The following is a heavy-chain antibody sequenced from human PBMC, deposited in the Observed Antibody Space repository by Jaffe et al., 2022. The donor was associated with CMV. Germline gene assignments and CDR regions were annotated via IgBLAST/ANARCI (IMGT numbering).Heavy chain of an antibody. J-gene: IGHJ6*02. CDR3: TLPFWSGQTNYYYYGMDV. D-gene: IGHD3-3*01. CDR1: GFTFSGSA. Sequence: EVQLVESGGGLVQPGGSLKLSCAASGFTFSGSAMHWVRQASGKGLEWVGRIRSKANSYATAYAASVKGRFTISRDDSKNTAYLQMNSLKTEDTAVYYCTLPFWSGQTNYYYYGMDVWGQGTTVTVSS. CDR2: IRSKANSYAT. V-gene: IGHV3-73*02.